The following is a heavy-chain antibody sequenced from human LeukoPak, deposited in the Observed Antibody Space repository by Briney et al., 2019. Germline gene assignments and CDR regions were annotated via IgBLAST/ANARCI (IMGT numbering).Heavy chain of an antibody. CDR2: ISGSGGST. CDR3: AKDGTAMVIYYYYYMDV. Sequence: PGGSLRLSCAASGLTFSSYAMSWVRQAPGKGLEWVSVISGSGGSTYYADSVKGRFTISRDNSKNTLYLQMNSLRAEDTAVYYCAKDGTAMVIYYYYYMDVWGKGTTVTISS. D-gene: IGHD5-18*01. CDR1: GLTFSSYA. V-gene: IGHV3-23*01. J-gene: IGHJ6*03.